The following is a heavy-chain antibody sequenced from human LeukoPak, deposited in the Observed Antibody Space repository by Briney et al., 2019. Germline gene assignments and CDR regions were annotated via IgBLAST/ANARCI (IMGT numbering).Heavy chain of an antibody. CDR2: IYYTGNT. CDR3: ARTSVALWFDP. Sequence: SETLSLTCTVSGGSISGYHWSWIRQPPGKGLEWIGYIYYTGNTNYNPSLKSRVTVSVDTSKNQFSLKLSSVTAADTAVYHCARTSVALWFDPWGQGTLITVSS. D-gene: IGHD6-19*01. V-gene: IGHV4-59*08. CDR1: GGSISGYH. J-gene: IGHJ5*02.